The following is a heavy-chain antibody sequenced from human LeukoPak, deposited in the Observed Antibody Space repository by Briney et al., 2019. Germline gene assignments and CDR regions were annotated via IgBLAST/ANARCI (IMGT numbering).Heavy chain of an antibody. D-gene: IGHD6-19*01. J-gene: IGHJ4*02. CDR1: GYTFTNYA. CDR3: ARGLGSGWYGDDY. CDR2: INAGNGNT. Sequence: ASVKVSCKASGYTFTNYAMHWLRQAPGQRLEWMGWINAGNGNTKYSQKFQGRVTITRDTSASTVYMELSSLRSEDTAVYYCARGLGSGWYGDDYWGQGTLVTVSS. V-gene: IGHV1-3*01.